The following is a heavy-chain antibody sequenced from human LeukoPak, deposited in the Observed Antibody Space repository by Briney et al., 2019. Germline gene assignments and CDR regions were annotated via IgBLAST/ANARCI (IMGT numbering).Heavy chain of an antibody. D-gene: IGHD5-18*01. CDR1: GFTFSSYW. V-gene: IGHV3-7*01. Sequence: GGSLRLSCAASGFTFSSYWMSWVRQAPGKGLEWVANIKQDGSEKYYVDSVKGRFTISRDNAKNSLYLQMNSLRAEDTTVYYCARDGIQLWIDAFDIWGQGTMVTVSS. J-gene: IGHJ3*02. CDR2: IKQDGSEK. CDR3: ARDGIQLWIDAFDI.